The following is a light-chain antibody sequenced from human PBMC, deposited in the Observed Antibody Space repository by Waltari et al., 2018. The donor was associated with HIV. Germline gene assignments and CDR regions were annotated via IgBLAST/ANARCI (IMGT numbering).Light chain of an antibody. CDR1: GSTIATYS. CDR3: AVWDDSLGGAV. V-gene: IGLV1-47*01. J-gene: IGLJ2*01. CDR2: MND. Sequence: QSVVTPPPSASGTPGQRVHISCSGSGSTIATYSVNWYQHFPGTAPKLLIYMNDQRPSGVPGRFSGSQSGTSASLAISGLQYDDEADYYCAVWDDSLGGAVFGGGTKLTVL.